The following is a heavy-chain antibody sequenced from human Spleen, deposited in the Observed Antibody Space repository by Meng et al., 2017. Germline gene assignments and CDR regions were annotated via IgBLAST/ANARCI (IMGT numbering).Heavy chain of an antibody. Sequence: SETLSLTCTVSGGAIGSTNYYWGWIRQPPGKGLEWIGYIYYSGSANYTPSLKSRVTISVDTSKNQFSLKLSSVTAADTALYYCARMTFGGVNDYWGQGTLVTVSS. J-gene: IGHJ4*02. D-gene: IGHD3-16*01. CDR2: IYYSGSA. CDR3: ARMTFGGVNDY. V-gene: IGHV4-61*05. CDR1: GGAIGSTNYY.